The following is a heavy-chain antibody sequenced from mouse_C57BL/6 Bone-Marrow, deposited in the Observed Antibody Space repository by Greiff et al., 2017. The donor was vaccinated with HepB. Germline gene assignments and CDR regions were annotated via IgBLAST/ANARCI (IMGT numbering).Heavy chain of an antibody. CDR1: YAFSRRVH. Sequence: QVQLQQSGPELARPWASVKISCQAFYAFSRRVHFAIRDTNYWMQWVKQRPGQGLEWIGALYPGNGDTSYNQTFKGTATLTADKSASTAYMQLSSLTSEDSAVYYCAWSPCFYAMDYWGQGTAVTVSS. CDR3: SEDSAVYYCAWSPCFYAMDY. V-gene: IGHV1-87*01. J-gene: IGHJ4*01. CDR2: GQGLEWIG.